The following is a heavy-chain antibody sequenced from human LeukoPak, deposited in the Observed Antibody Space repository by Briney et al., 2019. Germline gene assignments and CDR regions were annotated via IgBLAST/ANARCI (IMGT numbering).Heavy chain of an antibody. V-gene: IGHV5-51*01. D-gene: IGHD3-22*01. CDR1: GYSFTSCW. J-gene: IGHJ4*02. Sequence: GESLKISCKGSGYSFTSCWIGWVRQMPGKGLEWMGIIYPGDSDTRYSPSFQGQVTISADKSISTAYLQWSSLKASDTAMYYCARAAAGRYYYDSSGYYPPFDYWGQGTLVTVSS. CDR2: IYPGDSDT. CDR3: ARAAAGRYYYDSSGYYPPFDY.